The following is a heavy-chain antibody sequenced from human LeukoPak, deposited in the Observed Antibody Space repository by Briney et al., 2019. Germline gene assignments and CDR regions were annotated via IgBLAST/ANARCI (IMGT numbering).Heavy chain of an antibody. J-gene: IGHJ3*02. CDR1: ASTFTNYW. CDR3: ARIMANAFHI. Sequence: GESLQISCQGSASTFTNYWIGWVRQMPGKGLEWMGIIYPGDSDTRYSPSFQGQVTISVDKSISAAFLQWSSLKASDTAMYYCARIMANAFHIWGQGTMVTVSS. CDR2: IYPGDSDT. V-gene: IGHV5-51*01. D-gene: IGHD2-8*01.